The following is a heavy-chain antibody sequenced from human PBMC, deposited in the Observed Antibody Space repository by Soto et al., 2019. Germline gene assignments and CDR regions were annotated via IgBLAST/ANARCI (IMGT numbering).Heavy chain of an antibody. V-gene: IGHV3-30*18. D-gene: IGHD6-13*01. J-gene: IGHJ3*02. Sequence: QGELLESGGGVVQPGTSLRLSCAASEFPFSSFGMHWVRQAPGKGLEWVAVVSAAGYTTYYSDSVKGRFNISRDNSRNTLNLQMNSLRREDTGLYYCAKEGSIWKFAFDIWGRGTMVTVSS. CDR2: VSAAGYTT. CDR1: EFPFSSFG. CDR3: AKEGSIWKFAFDI.